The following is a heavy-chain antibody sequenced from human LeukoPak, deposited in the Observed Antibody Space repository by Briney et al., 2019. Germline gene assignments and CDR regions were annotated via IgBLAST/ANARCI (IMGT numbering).Heavy chain of an antibody. J-gene: IGHJ5*02. V-gene: IGHV1-8*02. CDR1: GYTFTNYD. D-gene: IGHD6-13*01. Sequence: ASVKVSCKASGYTFTNYDINWVRQTSGQGLEWMGWLNPNNGKRGYAQKFQGRVTITRDTSTSTAYIELSSLRSEGTAVYYCARGNIASTGLSWFDPWGQGTLVTVSS. CDR3: ARGNIASTGLSWFDP. CDR2: LNPNNGKR.